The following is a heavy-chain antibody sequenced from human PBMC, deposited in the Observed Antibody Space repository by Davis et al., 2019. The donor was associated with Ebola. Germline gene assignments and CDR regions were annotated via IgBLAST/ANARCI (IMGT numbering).Heavy chain of an antibody. J-gene: IGHJ4*02. CDR2: INPHNGNT. CDR1: GYTFTGYY. Sequence: ASVKVSCKASGYTFTGYYLHWVRQAPGQGLEWMGWINPHNGNTNYAQNVQGRVIMTSDTATTTAYMEVGSLRSDDTAVYYCARAQFPTTSDHWGQGTLVTVSS. D-gene: IGHD1-1*01. V-gene: IGHV1-18*04. CDR3: ARAQFPTTSDH.